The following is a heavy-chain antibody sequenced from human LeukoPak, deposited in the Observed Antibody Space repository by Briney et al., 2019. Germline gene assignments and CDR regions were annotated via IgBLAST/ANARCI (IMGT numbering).Heavy chain of an antibody. CDR2: ISGSAYST. Sequence: PAVSLASCCAAFGFAFSSYALSFLCWAPGWGLKLFSGISGSAYSTYYADSVQGRFTISRDNSKNTLYLQMNSLRAEDTAVYYCAKEAGYSGYDYPDYWGQGTLVTVSS. D-gene: IGHD5-12*01. J-gene: IGHJ4*02. V-gene: IGHV3-23*01. CDR1: GFAFSSYA. CDR3: AKEAGYSGYDYPDY.